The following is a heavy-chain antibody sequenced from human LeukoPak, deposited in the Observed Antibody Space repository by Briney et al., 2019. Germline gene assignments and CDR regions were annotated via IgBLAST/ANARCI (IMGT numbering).Heavy chain of an antibody. D-gene: IGHD5-12*01. Sequence: GRSLRLSCATSGFTVSSSYLTWVRQAPGKGLEWVSVIFSDGSTYYADSVKGRFTISRDNSKNTLYLQMNSLSAEDTAVYYCARWVVATMFDYWGQGTLVTVSS. CDR2: IFSDGST. V-gene: IGHV3-66*01. CDR3: ARWVVATMFDY. CDR1: GFTVSSSY. J-gene: IGHJ4*02.